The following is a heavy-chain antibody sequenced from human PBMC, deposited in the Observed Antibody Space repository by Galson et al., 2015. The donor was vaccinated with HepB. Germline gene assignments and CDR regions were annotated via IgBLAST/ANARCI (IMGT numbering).Heavy chain of an antibody. CDR1: GGSISTYY. V-gene: IGHV4-59*12. Sequence: ETLSLTCTVSGGSISTYYWNWIRLSPGKGLEWIGDIYHNGRSNSNPSLKSRITFSVDTSKNQFSLKLRSVTAADTAIYYCARSFSSSNYRVDYNFGWDVWGQGTSVIVSS. D-gene: IGHD6-13*01. CDR3: ARSFSSSNYRVDYNFGWDV. CDR2: IYHNGRS. J-gene: IGHJ6*02.